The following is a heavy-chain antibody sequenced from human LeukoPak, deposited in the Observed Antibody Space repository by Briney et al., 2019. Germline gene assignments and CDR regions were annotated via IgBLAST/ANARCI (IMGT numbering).Heavy chain of an antibody. V-gene: IGHV1-18*01. Sequence: GASVKVSCKASGYTFTSYGISWVRQAPGQGLEWMGWISAYNGNTNYAQKLQGRVTMTTDTSTSTAYMELRSLRSDDTAVYYCARDRYGDGFAHFDYWGQGALVTVSS. J-gene: IGHJ4*02. CDR3: ARDRYGDGFAHFDY. CDR2: ISAYNGNT. D-gene: IGHD5-24*01. CDR1: GYTFTSYG.